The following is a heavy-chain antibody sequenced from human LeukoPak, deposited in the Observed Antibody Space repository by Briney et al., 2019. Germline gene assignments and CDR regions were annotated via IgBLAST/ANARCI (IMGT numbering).Heavy chain of an antibody. CDR1: GGSISSHY. CDR2: IYYSGST. CDR3: ARCHYDFWSGYYNYYYMDV. D-gene: IGHD3-3*01. Sequence: SETLSLTCTVSGGSISSHYWSWIRQPPGKGLEWIGYIYYSGSTNYNASLKSRVTISVDTSKNQFSLKLSSVTAADTAVYYCARCHYDFWSGYYNYYYMDVWGKGTTVTVSS. J-gene: IGHJ6*03. V-gene: IGHV4-59*11.